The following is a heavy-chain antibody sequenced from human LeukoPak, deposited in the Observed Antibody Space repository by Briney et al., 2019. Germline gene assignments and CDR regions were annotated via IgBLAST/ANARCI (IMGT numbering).Heavy chain of an antibody. V-gene: IGHV1-2*02. CDR2: INPNSGGT. CDR1: GYTFTGYY. Sequence: GGSVKVSCKASGYTFTGYYMHWVRQAPGKGLEWMGWINPNSGGTNYAQTFKGRVTITRDNSISTAYMELSRLRSDGTAVYYCARGRSWYGFDYWGQGTLVTVSS. CDR3: ARGRSWYGFDY. J-gene: IGHJ4*02. D-gene: IGHD6-13*01.